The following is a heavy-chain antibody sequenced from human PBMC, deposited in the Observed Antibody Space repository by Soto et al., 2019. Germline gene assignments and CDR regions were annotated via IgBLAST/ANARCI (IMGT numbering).Heavy chain of an antibody. J-gene: IGHJ4*02. CDR3: AREVQHDYGDFFDY. D-gene: IGHD4-17*01. CDR1: AFTFDDYG. V-gene: IGHV3-20*04. CDR2: INWNGGST. Sequence: PGGSLRLSCAASAFTFDDYGMSWVRQAPGKGLEWVSGINWNGGSTGYADSVKGRFTISRDNAKNSLYLQMNSLRAEDTALYYCAREVQHDYGDFFDYWGQGTLVTVSS.